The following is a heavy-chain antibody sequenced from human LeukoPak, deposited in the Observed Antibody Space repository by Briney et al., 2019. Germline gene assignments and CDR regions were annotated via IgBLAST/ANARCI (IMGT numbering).Heavy chain of an antibody. CDR1: GGSISSYY. Sequence: SETLSLTCTVSGGSISSYYWSWIRQPPGKGLEWIGYIYYSGSTNYNPSLKSRVTISVDTSKNQFSLKLSSVTAADTAVYYCARHERSSSGYFDWGQGTLVTVSS. CDR2: IYYSGST. CDR3: ARHERSSSGYFD. D-gene: IGHD3-22*01. J-gene: IGHJ4*02. V-gene: IGHV4-59*08.